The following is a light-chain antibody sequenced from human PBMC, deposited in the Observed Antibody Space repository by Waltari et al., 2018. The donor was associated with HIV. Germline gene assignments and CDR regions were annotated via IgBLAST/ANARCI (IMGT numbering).Light chain of an antibody. CDR2: EVS. Sequence: QSALTQPASVSGSPGQSITMSCTGTTSDIGGYNFVSWYQQHPGKAPKVIIYEVSNRPSGVSTRFSGSKSGNTAFLTISGLQAEDEADYYCSSYSTATNVAFGGGTKLTVL. J-gene: IGLJ2*01. CDR3: SSYSTATNVA. CDR1: TSDIGGYNF. V-gene: IGLV2-14*01.